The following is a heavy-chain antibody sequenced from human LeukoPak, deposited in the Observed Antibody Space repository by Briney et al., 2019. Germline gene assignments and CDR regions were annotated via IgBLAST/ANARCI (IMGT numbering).Heavy chain of an antibody. V-gene: IGHV3-21*01. J-gene: IGHJ4*02. D-gene: IGHD6-6*01. CDR1: GFSLNIYT. CDR3: VRDSQLVFDY. Sequence: PGGSLRLSCAPSGFSLNIYTMNWLRQAPGKGREGVSSISLRSAYTYYADSVKGRFTISRDNAKNSLYLQMTSLRAEDTALYYCVRDSQLVFDYWGQGALATVSS. CDR2: ISLRSAYT.